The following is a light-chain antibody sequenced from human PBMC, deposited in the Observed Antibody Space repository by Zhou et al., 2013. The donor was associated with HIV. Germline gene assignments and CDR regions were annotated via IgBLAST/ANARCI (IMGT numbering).Light chain of an antibody. CDR2: KAS. V-gene: IGKV1-17*01. CDR3: QQYNSQ. Sequence: DIQMTQSPSSLSASVGDRVTITCRASQGIGNDLHWYQQKPGKAPKLLIYKASSLQSGVPSRFSGSGSGTEFTLTISSLQPDDFATYYCQQYNSQFGQGTRLEIK. J-gene: IGKJ5*01. CDR1: QGIGND.